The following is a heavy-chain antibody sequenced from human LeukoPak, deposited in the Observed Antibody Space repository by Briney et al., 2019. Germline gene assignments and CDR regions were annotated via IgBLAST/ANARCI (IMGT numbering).Heavy chain of an antibody. J-gene: IGHJ4*02. Sequence: PGGSLRLSCAASGFTFSSYSMNWVRQAPGKGLEWVSSISSSSSYIYYADSVKGRFTISRDNAENSLYLQMNSLRAEDTAVYYCARDLWELGPIDYWGQGTLVTVSS. V-gene: IGHV3-21*01. D-gene: IGHD1-26*01. CDR3: ARDLWELGPIDY. CDR1: GFTFSSYS. CDR2: ISSSSSYI.